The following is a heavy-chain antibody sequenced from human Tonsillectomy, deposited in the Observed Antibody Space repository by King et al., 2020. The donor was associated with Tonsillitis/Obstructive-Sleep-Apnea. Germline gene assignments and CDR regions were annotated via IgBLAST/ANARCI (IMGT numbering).Heavy chain of an antibody. J-gene: IGHJ3*02. CDR2: IYWDDDK. Sequence: ITLQESGPTLVKPTQTLTLTCTFSGFSLSTSGVGVGWIRQPPGKALEWLALIYWDDDKRYSPSLKNRLTITKDTSKNQVVLTMTNMDPVDTATYYCAHGAVAGHGVDAFDIWGQGTMVTVSS. D-gene: IGHD6-19*01. V-gene: IGHV2-5*02. CDR1: GFSLSTSGVG. CDR3: AHGAVAGHGVDAFDI.